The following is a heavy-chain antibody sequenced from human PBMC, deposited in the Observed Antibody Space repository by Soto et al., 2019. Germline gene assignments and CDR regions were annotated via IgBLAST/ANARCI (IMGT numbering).Heavy chain of an antibody. J-gene: IGHJ6*02. CDR1: GFTFSSYA. CDR2: ISGDGGST. CDR3: AIVETGYSSGERDYGMDV. V-gene: IGHV3-23*01. D-gene: IGHD6-19*01. Sequence: GGSLRLSCAASGFTFSSYAMSWVRQAPGKGPEWVSAISGDGGSTYYAECVKGRFTISRDNSKNTLYLQMNSMRDEDTAVYYFAIVETGYSSGERDYGMDVWGQGTTVTVSS.